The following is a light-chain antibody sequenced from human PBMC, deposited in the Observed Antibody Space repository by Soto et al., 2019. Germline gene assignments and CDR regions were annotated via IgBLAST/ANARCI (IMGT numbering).Light chain of an antibody. CDR1: SGSLASNH. Sequence: NFMLTQPHSVSESPGKTVTISCTRSSGSLASNHVQWYQQRPGSAPTTLIYENNQRPSGVPDRFSGSVDSSSNSASLTISGLKTEDEADYYCQSYDSNNVVFGGGTKLTVL. CDR3: QSYDSNNVV. CDR2: ENN. V-gene: IGLV6-57*04. J-gene: IGLJ3*02.